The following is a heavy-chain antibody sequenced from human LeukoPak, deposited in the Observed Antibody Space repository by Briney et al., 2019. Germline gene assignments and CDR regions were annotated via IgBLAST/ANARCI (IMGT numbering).Heavy chain of an antibody. CDR3: ARDLAGYCSSTSCYSAVGY. J-gene: IGHJ4*02. V-gene: IGHV3-21*01. D-gene: IGHD2-2*01. CDR1: GFTFSSYS. CDR2: ISSSSSYI. Sequence: GGSLRLSCAASGFTFSSYSMNWVRQAPGKGPEWVSSISSSSSYIYYADSVKGRFTISRDNAKNSLYLQMNSLRAEDTAVYYCARDLAGYCSSTSCYSAVGYWGQGTLVTVSS.